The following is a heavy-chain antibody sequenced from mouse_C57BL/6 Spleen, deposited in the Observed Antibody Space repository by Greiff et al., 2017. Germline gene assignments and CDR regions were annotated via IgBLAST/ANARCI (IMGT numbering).Heavy chain of an antibody. CDR3: TSRITTVVARYFDY. D-gene: IGHD1-1*01. Sequence: QVQLQQSGAELVRPGASVTLSCKASGYTFTDYEMHWVKQTPVHGLEWIGAIDPETGGTASNQKFKGKAILTADKSSSTAYMEIRSLTSEDSAVYYWTSRITTVVARYFDYWGQGTTLTVSS. CDR1: GYTFTDYE. J-gene: IGHJ2*01. V-gene: IGHV1-15*01. CDR2: IDPETGGT.